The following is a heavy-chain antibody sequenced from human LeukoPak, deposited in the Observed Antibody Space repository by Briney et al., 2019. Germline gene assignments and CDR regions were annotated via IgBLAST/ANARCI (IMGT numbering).Heavy chain of an antibody. D-gene: IGHD3-10*01. J-gene: IGHJ4*02. CDR1: GFTFSSYG. V-gene: IGHV3-48*04. CDR2: ISSSGSTI. CDR3: ASIMVRGVIIG. Sequence: GGSLRLSCAASGFTFSSYGMHWVRQAPGKGLEWVSYISSSGSTIYYADSVKGRFTISRDNAKNSLYLQMNSLRAEDTAVYYCASIMVRGVIIGWGQGTLVTVS.